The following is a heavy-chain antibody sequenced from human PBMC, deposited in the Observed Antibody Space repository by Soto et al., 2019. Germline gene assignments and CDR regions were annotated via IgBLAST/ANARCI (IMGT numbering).Heavy chain of an antibody. CDR3: ARQPMNYDILTGYLAFDI. Sequence: GESLKISCKGSGYSFTSYRIGWVRQMPGKGLEWMGIIYPGDSDTRYSPSFQGQVTISADKSISTAYLQWSSLKASDTAMYYCARQPMNYDILTGYLAFDIWGQGTMVTVSS. CDR2: IYPGDSDT. CDR1: GYSFTSYR. D-gene: IGHD3-9*01. V-gene: IGHV5-51*01. J-gene: IGHJ3*02.